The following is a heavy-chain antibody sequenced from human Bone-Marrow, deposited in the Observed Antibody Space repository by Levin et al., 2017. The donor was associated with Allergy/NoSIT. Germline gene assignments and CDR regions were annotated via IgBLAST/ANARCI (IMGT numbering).Heavy chain of an antibody. J-gene: IGHJ4*02. Sequence: TLSLTCTFSGFSLSTSGVGVGWIRQPPGKALEWLALIYWDDDKRYSPSLKSRVTITKGTSENQVVLTMTNMDPVDTATYYCGYSSLEYCSGGSCYYFDFWGQGTLVTVSS. CDR2: IYWDDDK. CDR1: GFSLSTSGVG. V-gene: IGHV2-5*02. CDR3: GYSSLEYCSGGSCYYFDF. D-gene: IGHD2-15*01.